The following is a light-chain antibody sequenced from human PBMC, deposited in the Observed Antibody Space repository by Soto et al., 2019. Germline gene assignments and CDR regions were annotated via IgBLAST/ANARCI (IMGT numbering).Light chain of an antibody. V-gene: IGKV3-11*01. CDR3: HQDCGSSLT. CDR2: DAS. CDR1: QSVSIS. J-gene: IGKJ5*01. Sequence: EIVCAQAPSTLIGSHGERATLSCRASQSVSISLAWYQQKPVQAPRLLIYDASNRATGVPARFSGSGSGTDFTLTITRPGHWDFAVQYYHQDCGSSLTVGLGTQLE.